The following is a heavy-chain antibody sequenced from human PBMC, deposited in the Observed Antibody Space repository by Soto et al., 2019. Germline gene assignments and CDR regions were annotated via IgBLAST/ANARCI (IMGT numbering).Heavy chain of an antibody. CDR3: AREVVLTEWYFDN. CDR1: GFTFSSYS. J-gene: IGHJ4*02. Sequence: QVHLLESGGGVVQPGGSLRLSSATSGFTFSSYSMHWFRQAPGKGLEWVAVTSSDGGTKFYADSVKGRFTVSRDNSKNTLYLQMNSLRPEDTAVYYCAREVVLTEWYFDNWGQGILVTVSS. V-gene: IGHV3-30-3*01. CDR2: TSSDGGTK. D-gene: IGHD2-21*01.